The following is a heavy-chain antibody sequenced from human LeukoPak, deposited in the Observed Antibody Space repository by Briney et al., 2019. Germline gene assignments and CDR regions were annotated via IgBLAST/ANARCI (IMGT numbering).Heavy chain of an antibody. CDR2: INPNSGGT. Sequence: ASVKVSCKASGYTFTGYYMHWVRPATGQGLEWMGWINPNSGGTNYAQKFQGRVTMTRDTSISTAYMELSRLRSDDTAVYYCARRGMYSSSWPPYYYYGMDVWGQGTTVTVSS. V-gene: IGHV1-2*02. CDR3: ARRGMYSSSWPPYYYYGMDV. D-gene: IGHD6-13*01. J-gene: IGHJ6*02. CDR1: GYTFTGYY.